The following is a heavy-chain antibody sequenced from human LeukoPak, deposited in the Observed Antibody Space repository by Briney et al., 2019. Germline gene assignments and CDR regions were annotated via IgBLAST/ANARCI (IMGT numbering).Heavy chain of an antibody. CDR1: GFTFSIYS. CDR3: ARESDSRIFDY. V-gene: IGHV3-48*01. D-gene: IGHD6-13*01. Sequence: GGSLRLSCAASGFTFSIYSMNWVRQAPGKGLEWVSYISSSSSAIYYADSVEGRFTISRDNAKNSLYLQMNSLRAEDTAVYYCARESDSRIFDYWGQGTLVTVSS. CDR2: ISSSSSAI. J-gene: IGHJ4*02.